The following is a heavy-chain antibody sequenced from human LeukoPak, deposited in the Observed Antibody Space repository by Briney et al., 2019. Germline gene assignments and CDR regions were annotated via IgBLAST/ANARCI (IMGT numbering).Heavy chain of an antibody. V-gene: IGHV1-69*06. Sequence: SVKVSCKASGGTFSSYAISWVRQAPGQGLEWMGGIIPIFGTANYAQKFQGRVTITADKSTSTAYMELSSLRSEDTAVYYCASDLSGSYYAPTTYYFDYWGQGTLVTDSS. D-gene: IGHD1-26*01. CDR1: GGTFSSYA. J-gene: IGHJ4*02. CDR2: IIPIFGTA. CDR3: ASDLSGSYYAPTTYYFDY.